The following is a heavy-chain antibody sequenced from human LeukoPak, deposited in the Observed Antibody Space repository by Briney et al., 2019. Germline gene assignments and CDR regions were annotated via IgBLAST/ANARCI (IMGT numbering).Heavy chain of an antibody. CDR1: VFTFISYA. D-gene: IGHD3-10*01. Sequence: GGSLRLSCAASVFTFISYAMISVRQAPGKGLEWVSLISDSGTSTYYPDSVKGRFTISRDNSKNTVYLQMNSLRAEDTAAYYCAKGVSGYGSGRPFDYWGQGPLVTVSS. V-gene: IGHV3-23*01. CDR3: AKGVSGYGSGRPFDY. J-gene: IGHJ4*02. CDR2: ISDSGTST.